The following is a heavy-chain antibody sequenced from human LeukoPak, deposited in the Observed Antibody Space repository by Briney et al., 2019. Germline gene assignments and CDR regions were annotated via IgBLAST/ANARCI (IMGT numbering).Heavy chain of an antibody. V-gene: IGHV3-23*01. D-gene: IGHD1-26*01. CDR2: ISGSGGST. CDR1: GFTFNSHV. CDR3: AKGFRGATNDAFDI. J-gene: IGHJ3*02. Sequence: GGSLRLSCATSGFTFNSHVMTWVRQAPGKGLEWVSGISGSGGSTYYADSVKGRFTISRDNSKNTLYLQMNSLRAEDTAVYSCAKGFRGATNDAFDIWGQGTMVTVSS.